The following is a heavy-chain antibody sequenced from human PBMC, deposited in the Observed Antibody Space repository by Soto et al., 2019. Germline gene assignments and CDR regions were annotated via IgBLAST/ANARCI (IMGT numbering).Heavy chain of an antibody. Sequence: SVKVSCKASGCNFTRYTVAWVRQAPGQGLEWIGLIHPSRDVTNYAQRFQGRVTFTADKSTTTAYMELFSLRSNDTAVYYCVGGYNGRLDYWGQGTLVTVSS. CDR3: VGGYNGRLDY. D-gene: IGHD5-12*01. V-gene: IGHV1-69*02. CDR2: IHPSRDVT. CDR1: GCNFTRYT. J-gene: IGHJ4*02.